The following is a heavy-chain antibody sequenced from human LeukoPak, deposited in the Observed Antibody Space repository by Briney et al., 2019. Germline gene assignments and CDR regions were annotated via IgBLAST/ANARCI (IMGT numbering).Heavy chain of an antibody. J-gene: IGHJ4*02. CDR2: MNPNSDNT. Sequence: GASVKVSCKASGYTFTSFDINWVRQATGQGLEWMGWMNPNSDNTGYAQKFQGRVTLTKNTSLTTAYMELRSLKSEDTAVYYCARGRLVAATTDFDYWGRGTLVTVSS. D-gene: IGHD2-15*01. V-gene: IGHV1-8*01. CDR3: ARGRLVAATTDFDY. CDR1: GYTFTSFD.